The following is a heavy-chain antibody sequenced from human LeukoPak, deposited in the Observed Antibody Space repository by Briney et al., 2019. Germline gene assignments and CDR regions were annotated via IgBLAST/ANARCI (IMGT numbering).Heavy chain of an antibody. CDR2: IYYSGST. Sequence: SETLSLTCTVSGGSISSYYWSWIRQPPGKGLEWIGYIYYSGSTNYNPSLKSRVTISVDTSKNQFSLKLSSVTAADTAVYCCAREAGVPVAGFDYWGQGTLVTVSS. CDR1: GGSISSYY. J-gene: IGHJ4*02. D-gene: IGHD6-19*01. V-gene: IGHV4-59*01. CDR3: AREAGVPVAGFDY.